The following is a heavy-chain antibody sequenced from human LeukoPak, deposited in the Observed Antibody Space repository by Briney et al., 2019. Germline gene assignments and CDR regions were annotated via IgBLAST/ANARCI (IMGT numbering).Heavy chain of an antibody. CDR3: ARERGDYGGKSGWFDP. J-gene: IGHJ5*02. CDR2: IYPGDSDT. V-gene: IGHV5-51*01. D-gene: IGHD4-23*01. CDR1: GYSFTSYW. Sequence: GESLKISCKGSGYSFTSYWIGWVRQMPGKGLEWMGIIYPGDSDTTYSPSFQGQVTISADKSISTAYLQWSSLKASDSAMYYCARERGDYGGKSGWFDPWGQGTLVTVSS.